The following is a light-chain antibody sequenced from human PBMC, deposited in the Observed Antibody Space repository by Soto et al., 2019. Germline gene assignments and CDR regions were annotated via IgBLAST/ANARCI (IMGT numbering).Light chain of an antibody. CDR1: QDITNY. J-gene: IGKJ5*01. CDR3: QQYDSVFT. Sequence: DIHMTQSPSSLSASFLYIVTITCQASQDITNYLNWYQQKPGKAPNLLIYGASNLETGVPSRFSGSGSGTDFTFTISSLQAEDIGTYFCQQYDSVFTFGQGTRLEIK. CDR2: GAS. V-gene: IGKV1-33*01.